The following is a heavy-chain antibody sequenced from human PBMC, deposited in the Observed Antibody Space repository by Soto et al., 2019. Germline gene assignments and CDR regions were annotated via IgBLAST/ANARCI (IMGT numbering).Heavy chain of an antibody. V-gene: IGHV1-69*06. CDR3: AREKTCGGDCYPLDY. D-gene: IGHD2-21*02. Sequence: QVQLVQSGAEVKKPGSSVKVSCKASGGTFSSYAISWVRQAPGHGLEWMGGIIPIFGTANYAQKFQGRVTITADKSTSTAYMELSSLRSEDTAVYYCAREKTCGGDCYPLDYWGQGTLVTVSS. J-gene: IGHJ4*02. CDR1: GGTFSSYA. CDR2: IIPIFGTA.